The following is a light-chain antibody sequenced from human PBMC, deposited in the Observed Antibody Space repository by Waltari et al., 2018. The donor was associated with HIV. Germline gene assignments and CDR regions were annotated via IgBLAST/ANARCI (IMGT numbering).Light chain of an antibody. CDR2: GAA. Sequence: EIVLTQSPGTLSLSPGERATLSCRVSQSVDNNYLAWYQHRPGQAPRLLIFGAASRATGIADRFSASGSGTDFTLTISSLDPSDYAMYYCQQYGTSPRTFGQGTRVEIK. CDR3: QQYGTSPRT. J-gene: IGKJ2*01. V-gene: IGKV3-20*01. CDR1: QSVDNNY.